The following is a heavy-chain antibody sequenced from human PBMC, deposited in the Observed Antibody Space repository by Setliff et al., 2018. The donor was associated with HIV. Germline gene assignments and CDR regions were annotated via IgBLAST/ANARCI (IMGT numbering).Heavy chain of an antibody. CDR1: GGSIRSGNYY. Sequence: SETLSLTCTVSGGSIRSGNYYCSWIRQHPGKGLEWIGNIYYSGSTYYSPSLKSRVTISVDTSKNQLFLKLSSVTAADTAVYYCARGANYYESNGYYDYWGQGTLVTVSS. V-gene: IGHV4-31*03. CDR3: ARGANYYESNGYYDY. D-gene: IGHD3-22*01. CDR2: IYYSGST. J-gene: IGHJ4*02.